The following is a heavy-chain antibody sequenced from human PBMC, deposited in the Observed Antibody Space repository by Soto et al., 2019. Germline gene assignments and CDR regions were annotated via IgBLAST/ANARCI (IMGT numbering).Heavy chain of an antibody. CDR3: ARDRIAARPDYYYYGMDV. CDR2: ISSSSSYI. J-gene: IGHJ6*02. CDR1: GFTFSSYS. D-gene: IGHD6-6*01. Sequence: GGSLRLSCAASGFTFSSYSMNWVRQAPGKGLEWVSSISSSSSYIYYADSVKGRLTISRDNAKNSLYLQMNSVRAEDTAVYYCARDRIAARPDYYYYGMDVWGQGTTVTVSS. V-gene: IGHV3-21*01.